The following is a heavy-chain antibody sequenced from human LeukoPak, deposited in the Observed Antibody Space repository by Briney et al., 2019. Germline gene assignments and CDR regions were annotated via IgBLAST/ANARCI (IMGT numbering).Heavy chain of an antibody. Sequence: GGSLRLSCAASGFTFSSYGMHWVRQAPGKGLEWVSTISGSDLSTYYADSVKGRFTISRDNSKNTLYLKMNSLSAEAAAVYYCARDGRPTGPVPQSFYGMDVWGQGTTVTVSS. CDR3: ARDGRPTGPVPQSFYGMDV. J-gene: IGHJ6*02. CDR2: ISGSDLST. CDR1: GFTFSSYG. V-gene: IGHV3-23*01. D-gene: IGHD4-17*01.